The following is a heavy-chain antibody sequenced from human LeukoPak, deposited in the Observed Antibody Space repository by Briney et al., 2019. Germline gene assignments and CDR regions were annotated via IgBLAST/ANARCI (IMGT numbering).Heavy chain of an antibody. CDR2: IYYSGST. Sequence: SETLSLTCTVSGVSISSSSYYWGWLRQPPGKGLEWIGSIYYSGSTYYNPSLKSQITISVNTAKNQFSLKLSSVPAADTAVYYCARDRSYYYGSGSYYNDYWGQGTLVTVSS. CDR3: ARDRSYYYGSGSYYNDY. D-gene: IGHD3-10*01. CDR1: GVSISSSSYY. J-gene: IGHJ4*02. V-gene: IGHV4-39*02.